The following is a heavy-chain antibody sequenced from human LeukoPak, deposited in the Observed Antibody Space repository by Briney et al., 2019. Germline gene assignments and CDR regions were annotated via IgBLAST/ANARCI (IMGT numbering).Heavy chain of an antibody. CDR2: ISSSSSTI. V-gene: IGHV3-48*02. J-gene: IGHJ6*02. CDR1: GFTFSSYS. Sequence: GGSLRLSCAASGFTFSSYSMNWVRHAPGKGLEWVSYISSSSSTIYYGDSVKGRFTISRDNAKNSLYLQMNSLRDEDTAVYYCATTSMVRGVNRDYYYYGMDVWGQGTTVTVSS. D-gene: IGHD3-10*01. CDR3: ATTSMVRGVNRDYYYYGMDV.